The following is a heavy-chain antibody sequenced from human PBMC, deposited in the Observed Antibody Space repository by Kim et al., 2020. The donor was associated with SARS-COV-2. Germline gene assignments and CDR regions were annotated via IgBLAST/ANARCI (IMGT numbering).Heavy chain of an antibody. D-gene: IGHD1-26*01. J-gene: IGHJ3*02. CDR2: IYYSGST. V-gene: IGHV4-39*07. CDR1: GGSISSSSYY. Sequence: SETLSLTCTVSGGSISSSSYYWGWIRQPPGKGLEWIGSIYYSGSTYYNPSLKSRVTISVDTSKHQFSLKLSSVTAADTAVYYCARTTSKREWELLRGDAFVSWGQGTMVTVSS. CDR3: ARTTSKREWELLRGDAFVS.